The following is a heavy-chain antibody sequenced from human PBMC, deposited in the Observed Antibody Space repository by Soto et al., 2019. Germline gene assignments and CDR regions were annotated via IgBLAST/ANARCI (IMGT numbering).Heavy chain of an antibody. V-gene: IGHV1-18*01. CDR1: GYTFTTYG. Sequence: QVQLVQSGAEVKKPGASVKVSCKASGYTFTTYGISWVRQAPGQGLEWMGWINGYNGNTNYAQKLQGRVTMTTDTATSTAYMELRSLRSDDTAVYDCARDPVAGTYFDYWGQGTLVTVSS. CDR3: ARDPVAGTYFDY. D-gene: IGHD6-19*01. CDR2: INGYNGNT. J-gene: IGHJ4*02.